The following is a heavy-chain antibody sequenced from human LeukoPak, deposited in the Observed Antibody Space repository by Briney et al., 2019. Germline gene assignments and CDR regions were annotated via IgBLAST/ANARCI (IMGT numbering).Heavy chain of an antibody. D-gene: IGHD6-19*01. CDR1: GGSVSSGRYY. Sequence: SETLSLTCTVSGGSVSSGRYYWSWIRQSPGKGLEWIGYIEYSGSTHYTPSLKSRVTISVDTSKNQFSLKLSSVTAADTAVYYCARDHCNGWYNWFDSWGQGTLVTVSS. V-gene: IGHV4-61*01. CDR2: IEYSGST. J-gene: IGHJ5*01. CDR3: ARDHCNGWYNWFDS.